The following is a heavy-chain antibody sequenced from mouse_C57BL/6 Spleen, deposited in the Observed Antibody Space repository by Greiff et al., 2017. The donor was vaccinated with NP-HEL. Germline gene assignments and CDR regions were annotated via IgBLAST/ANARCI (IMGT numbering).Heavy chain of an antibody. CDR1: GFNIKDDY. V-gene: IGHV14-4*01. J-gene: IGHJ1*03. CDR2: IDPENGDT. Sequence: VQLQQSGAELVRPGASVKLSCTASGFNIKDDYMHWVKQRPEQGLEWIGWIDPENGDTESASKFQGKATITADTSSNTAYLQLSSLTSEDTAVYYCTTGNSFDWYFDVWGTGTTVTVSS. CDR3: TTGNSFDWYFDV.